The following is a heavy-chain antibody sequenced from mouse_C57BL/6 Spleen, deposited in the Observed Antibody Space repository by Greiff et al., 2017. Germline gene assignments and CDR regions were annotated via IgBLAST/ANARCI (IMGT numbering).Heavy chain of an antibody. Sequence: QVQLQQPGAELVKPGASVKLSCKASGYTFTSYWMQWVKQRPGQGLEWIGEIDPSDSYTNYNQKFKGKATLTVDTSSSTAYMQLSSLTSEDSAVYYCAIRAHSKGYAMDYWGQGTSVTVSS. CDR3: AIRAHSKGYAMDY. V-gene: IGHV1-50*01. CDR1: GYTFTSYW. CDR2: IDPSDSYT. J-gene: IGHJ4*01. D-gene: IGHD2-5*01.